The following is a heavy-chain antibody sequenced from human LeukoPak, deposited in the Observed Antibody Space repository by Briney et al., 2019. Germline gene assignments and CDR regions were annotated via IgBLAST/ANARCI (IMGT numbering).Heavy chain of an antibody. J-gene: IGHJ4*02. CDR3: ARVNWNDVLFT. CDR1: GGSFSDYY. V-gene: IGHV4-34*01. Sequence: SETPSLTCAVYGGSFSDYYWSWIRQPPGKGLEWIGEINHSGNTNYNASLKSRATISVDTSRTQFSLKLSSVTAADTAVYYCARVNWNDVLFTWGPGTLVTVSS. D-gene: IGHD1-1*01. CDR2: INHSGNT.